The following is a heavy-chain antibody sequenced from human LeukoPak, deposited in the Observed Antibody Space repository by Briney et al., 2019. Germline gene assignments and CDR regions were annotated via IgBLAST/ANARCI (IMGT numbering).Heavy chain of an antibody. D-gene: IGHD1-26*01. CDR1: GGTFSSYA. Sequence: SVKVSCKASGGTFSSYAISWVRQAPGQGLEWMGRIIPIFGIANYARKFQGRVTITADKSTSTAYMELSSLRSEDTAVYYCARDPGSGSYLQVSFFDYWGQGTLVTVSS. V-gene: IGHV1-69*04. J-gene: IGHJ4*02. CDR2: IIPIFGIA. CDR3: ARDPGSGSYLQVSFFDY.